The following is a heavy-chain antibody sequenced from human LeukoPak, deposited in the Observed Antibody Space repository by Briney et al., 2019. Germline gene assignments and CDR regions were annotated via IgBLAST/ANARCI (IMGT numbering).Heavy chain of an antibody. J-gene: IGHJ6*03. Sequence: GASVKVSCKASGGTFSSYAISWVRQAPGQGLEWMGGIIPIFGTANYAQKLQGRVTITTDESTSTAYMELSSLRSEDTAVYYCARAVDSNYGDYYYYMDVWGKGTTVTVSS. D-gene: IGHD4-11*01. CDR1: GGTFSSYA. CDR3: ARAVDSNYGDYYYYMDV. V-gene: IGHV1-69*05. CDR2: IIPIFGTA.